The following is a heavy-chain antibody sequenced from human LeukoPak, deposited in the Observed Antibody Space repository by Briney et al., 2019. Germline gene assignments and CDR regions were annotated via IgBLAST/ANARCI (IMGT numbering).Heavy chain of an antibody. D-gene: IGHD2-2*01. Sequence: ASVKVSCKVSGYTLTELSMHWVRQAPGKGNEWMGGFDPADGETINAQTFQGRVTMTEDTSTDTAYMELSSVRSEDTAVYYCATEGVEGIVVVPALGYWGQGTLVTVSS. CDR1: GYTLTELS. J-gene: IGHJ4*02. CDR2: FDPADGET. CDR3: ATEGVEGIVVVPALGY. V-gene: IGHV1-24*01.